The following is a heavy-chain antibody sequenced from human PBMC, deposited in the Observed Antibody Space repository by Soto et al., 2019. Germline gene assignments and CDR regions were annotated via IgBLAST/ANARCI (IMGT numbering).Heavy chain of an antibody. J-gene: IGHJ4*02. CDR2: ISSSSTYI. CDR1: GFTLNGYS. V-gene: IGHV3-21*01. Sequence: AWGALRVSWASSGFTLNGYSMNWFRQAPGKGLDWVSSISSSSTYIYYADSVKGRFTISRDNAKNSLFLQMNSLRAEDTAVYYCGRGIAVEDYWGPGTLVTVS. D-gene: IGHD6-19*01. CDR3: GRGIAVEDY.